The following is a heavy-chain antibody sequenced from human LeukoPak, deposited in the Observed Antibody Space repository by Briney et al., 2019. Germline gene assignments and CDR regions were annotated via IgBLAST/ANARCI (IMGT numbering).Heavy chain of an antibody. J-gene: IGHJ4*02. V-gene: IGHV4-59*01. CDR2: IYYSGST. CDR1: GGSISSYY. CDR3: ASGPPYDSSGYYSY. Sequence: SETLSLTCTVSGGSISSYYWSWIRQPPGKGLEWIGYIYYSGSTNYNPSLKSRVTISVDTSKNQFSLKLSSVTAADTAVYYCASGPPYDSSGYYSYWGQGTLVTVPS. D-gene: IGHD3-22*01.